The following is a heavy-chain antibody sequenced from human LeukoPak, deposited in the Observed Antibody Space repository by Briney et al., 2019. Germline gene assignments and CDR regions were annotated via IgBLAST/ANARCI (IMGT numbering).Heavy chain of an antibody. J-gene: IGHJ6*02. CDR3: ARDRRRSSSWFGTQEGGMDV. CDR2: ISSSSSYI. V-gene: IGHV3-21*01. D-gene: IGHD6-13*01. CDR1: GFTFSSYS. Sequence: GGSLRLSCAAAGFTFSSYSMNWVRQAPGKGLEWVSSISSSSSYIYYADSVKGRFTISRDNAKNSLYLQMNSLRAEDTAVYYCARDRRRSSSWFGTQEGGMDVWGQGTTVTVSS.